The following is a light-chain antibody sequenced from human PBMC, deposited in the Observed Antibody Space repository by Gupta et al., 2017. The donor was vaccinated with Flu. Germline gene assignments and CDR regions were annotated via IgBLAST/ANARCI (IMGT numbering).Light chain of an antibody. J-gene: IGKJ1*01. CDR1: QSISSY. CDR2: AAP. CDR3: QQSYSTIWT. Sequence: DIQMTQSPSSLSASVGDRVTITCRASQSISSYLNWYQQKPGKAPKLLIYAAPSLQSGVPSRFSGSGSGTDFTLTISRLQPEDFATYYCQQSYSTIWTFGQGTKVEIK. V-gene: IGKV1-39*01.